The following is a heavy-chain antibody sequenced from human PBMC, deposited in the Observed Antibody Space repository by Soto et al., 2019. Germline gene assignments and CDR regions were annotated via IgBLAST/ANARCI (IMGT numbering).Heavy chain of an antibody. CDR3: ARGSTDSYPGSRIFDF. Sequence: GGSLRLSCVASGLTFGSRAMTWVRQAPGEGLQWVSTITDAGGDAKYADSVRGRFVISRDNSKKTLYLQMTSLTAEDSAMYYCARGSTDSYPGSRIFDFWGRGTLVTVSS. CDR2: ITDAGGDA. J-gene: IGHJ4*02. CDR1: GLTFGSRA. V-gene: IGHV3-23*01. D-gene: IGHD3-10*01.